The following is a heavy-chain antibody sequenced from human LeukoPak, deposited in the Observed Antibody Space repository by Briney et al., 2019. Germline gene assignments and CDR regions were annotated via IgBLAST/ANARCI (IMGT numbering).Heavy chain of an antibody. CDR1: GGSISSSSYY. CDR2: IYYSGST. CDR3: ARIRVFSWFDP. J-gene: IGHJ5*02. V-gene: IGHV4-39*01. Sequence: SETLSLTCTVSGGSISSSSYYWGWIRQPPGKGLEWIGSIYYSGSTYYNPSLKSRVTISVDTSKNQFSLKLSSVTAADTAEYYCARIRVFSWFDPWGQGTLVTVSS. D-gene: IGHD3-9*01.